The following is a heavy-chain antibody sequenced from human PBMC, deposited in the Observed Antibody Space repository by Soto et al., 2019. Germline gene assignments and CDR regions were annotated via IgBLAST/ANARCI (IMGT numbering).Heavy chain of an antibody. CDR1: GFTFSSYA. CDR2: ISGSGGST. D-gene: IGHD3-16*01. V-gene: IGHV3-23*01. J-gene: IGHJ6*03. CDR3: AKDLSGIIDYYYYYLDG. Sequence: EVQLLESGGGLVQPGGSLRLSCAASGFTFSSYAMSWVRQAPGTGLEWVSAISGSGGSTYYADSVKGRFTISRDNAKTTLYLQMNSLRAEDTAVYYCAKDLSGIIDYYYYYLDGWGKETTVTVS.